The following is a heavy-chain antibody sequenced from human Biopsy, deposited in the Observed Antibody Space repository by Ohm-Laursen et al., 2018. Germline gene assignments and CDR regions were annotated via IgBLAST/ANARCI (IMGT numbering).Heavy chain of an antibody. Sequence: PGTLSLTCTVSGDSISSYYWSWIRQPPGQGLEWIGYVYYTGSTDYNPSLQSRVTISVDMSKNQFSLKLTSVAAADTAVYYCARHRGGMPSSGNWFDHWGQGTLVTVSS. D-gene: IGHD2-2*01. CDR1: GDSISSYY. CDR2: VYYTGST. CDR3: ARHRGGMPSSGNWFDH. J-gene: IGHJ5*02. V-gene: IGHV4-59*08.